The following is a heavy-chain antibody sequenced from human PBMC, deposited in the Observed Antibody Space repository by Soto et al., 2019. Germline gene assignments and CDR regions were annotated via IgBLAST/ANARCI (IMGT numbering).Heavy chain of an antibody. V-gene: IGHV3-33*01. Sequence: QVQLVESGGGVVQPGRSLRLSCAASGFTFSSYGMHWVRQAPGKGLEWVAVIWYDGSNKYYADSVKGRFTISRDNSKNPLYLQMDSLRAEDTAVYYCAREYGSGSYASFDYWGQGTLVTVSS. J-gene: IGHJ4*02. D-gene: IGHD3-10*01. CDR1: GFTFSSYG. CDR3: AREYGSGSYASFDY. CDR2: IWYDGSNK.